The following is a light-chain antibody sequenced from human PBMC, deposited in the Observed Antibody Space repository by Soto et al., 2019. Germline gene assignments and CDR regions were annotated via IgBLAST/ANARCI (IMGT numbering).Light chain of an antibody. CDR3: QKYYSVPHT. CDR2: AAS. J-gene: IGKJ1*01. V-gene: IGKV1-27*01. Sequence: DIQMTQSPSSLAASIGDRVTMTCRASQGISNYLAWFQQKPGEVPKLLIYAASTLESGVPSRFSGSGSGTDFTLTISSLQPEDVATYYCQKYYSVPHTFGQGTKVEIK. CDR1: QGISNY.